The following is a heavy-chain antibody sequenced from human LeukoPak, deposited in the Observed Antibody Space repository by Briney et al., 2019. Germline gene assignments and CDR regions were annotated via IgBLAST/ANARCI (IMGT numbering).Heavy chain of an antibody. CDR2: ISGSGGST. J-gene: IGHJ4*02. Sequence: GGSLRLSCAASGFTFSSYAMSWVRQAPGKGLEWVSAISGSGGSTYYADSVKGRSTISRNNSKNTLYLQMNSLRAEDTAVYYCAKESPYYDILTGYYPTDYFDYWGQGTLVTVSS. D-gene: IGHD3-9*01. CDR3: AKESPYYDILTGYYPTDYFDY. CDR1: GFTFSSYA. V-gene: IGHV3-23*01.